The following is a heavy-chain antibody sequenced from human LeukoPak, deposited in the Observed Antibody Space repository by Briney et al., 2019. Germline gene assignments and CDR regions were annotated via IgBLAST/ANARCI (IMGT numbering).Heavy chain of an antibody. J-gene: IGHJ6*03. CDR2: INPNSGGT. CDR1: GYTFTGYY. Sequence: ASVKVSCKASGYTFTGYYMRWVRQAPGQGPEWMGWINPNSGGTNYAQKFQGRVTMTRDTSISTAYMELSRLRSDDTAVYYCARTVGTDYDILTGYYKGFDYYYYMDVWGKGTTVTISS. V-gene: IGHV1-2*02. D-gene: IGHD3-9*01. CDR3: ARTVGTDYDILTGYYKGFDYYYYMDV.